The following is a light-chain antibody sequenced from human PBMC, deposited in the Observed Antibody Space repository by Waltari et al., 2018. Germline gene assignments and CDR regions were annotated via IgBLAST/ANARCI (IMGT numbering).Light chain of an antibody. V-gene: IGKV3-20*01. Sequence: ETVLTQSPGTLSLSPGDRATLSCRASQIVSSNYLAWYQHKPGQAPRLLISGASSSATGIPDRFSVSGSGTYVTLTISRLVPEDFAEYYCQQYGNLPRTFGQGT. CDR1: QIVSSNY. CDR3: QQYGNLPRT. CDR2: GAS. J-gene: IGKJ1*01.